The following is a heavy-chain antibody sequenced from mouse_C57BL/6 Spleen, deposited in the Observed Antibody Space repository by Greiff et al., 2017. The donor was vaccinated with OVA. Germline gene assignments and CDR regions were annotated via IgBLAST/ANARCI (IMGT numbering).Heavy chain of an antibody. Sequence: VPLQQSGAELVRPGTSVKVSCKASGYAFPNYLIEWVKQRPGPGLEWIGVINPGSGGTNYNEKFKGKATLTADKSSSTAYMQLSSLTSEDSAVYFCASPAYYSNYGYFDVWGTGTTVTVSS. D-gene: IGHD2-5*01. J-gene: IGHJ1*03. V-gene: IGHV1-54*01. CDR2: INPGSGGT. CDR3: ASPAYYSNYGYFDV. CDR1: GYAFPNYL.